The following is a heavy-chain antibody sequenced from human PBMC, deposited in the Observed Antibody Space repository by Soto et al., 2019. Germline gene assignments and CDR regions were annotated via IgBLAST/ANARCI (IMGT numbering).Heavy chain of an antibody. CDR2: VTPNSGGT. V-gene: IGHV1-8*02. Sequence: GASVKVSCKASGYSFETYDIIWVRQATGQGLEWMGWVTPNSGGTVYAQKFQGRVTMTRDTSISTAYMELSSLRSDDTALYYCATHQYQQQXVNWGQGTLVTVSS. J-gene: IGHJ4*02. CDR3: ATHQYQQQXVN. CDR1: GYSFETYD. D-gene: IGHD1-1*01.